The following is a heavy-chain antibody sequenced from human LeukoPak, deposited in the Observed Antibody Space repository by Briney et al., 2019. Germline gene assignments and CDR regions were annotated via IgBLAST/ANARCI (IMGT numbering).Heavy chain of an antibody. CDR1: GGSISSSSYY. D-gene: IGHD3-22*01. Sequence: SETLSLTCIVSGGSISSSSYYWGWIRQPPGKGLEWIGSIYYSGSTYYNPSLKSRVTISVDTSKNQFSLKLSSVTAADTAVYYCAMRATMIVVVTPPDIWGQGTMVTVSS. J-gene: IGHJ3*02. CDR2: IYYSGST. CDR3: AMRATMIVVVTPPDI. V-gene: IGHV4-39*01.